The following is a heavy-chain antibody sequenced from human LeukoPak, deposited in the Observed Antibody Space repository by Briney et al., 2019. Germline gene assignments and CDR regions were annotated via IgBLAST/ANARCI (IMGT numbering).Heavy chain of an antibody. CDR3: ASNWNYGVFDY. J-gene: IGHJ4*02. V-gene: IGHV3-11*01. Sequence: GGSLRLSCAASGFTFSDYYMTWIRQAPGKGLEWVSYTSSSGSTIYYADSVKVRFTISRDNAKNSLYLQMNSLRAEDTAVYYCASNWNYGVFDYWGQGTLVTVSS. D-gene: IGHD1-7*01. CDR1: GFTFSDYY. CDR2: TSSSGSTI.